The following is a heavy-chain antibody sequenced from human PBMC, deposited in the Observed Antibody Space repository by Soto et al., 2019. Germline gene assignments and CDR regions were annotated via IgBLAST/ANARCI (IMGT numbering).Heavy chain of an antibody. CDR3: ARGRGDGYNQDWYFDL. Sequence: QVHLQQWGAGLLKPSETLSLTCAVYGGSFSGYYWSWIRQPPGKGLEWIGEINNSGSTNYNPSLKRRVYISVGTSNNQFSLKLSSVTAADTAVFYCARGRGDGYNQDWYFDLWGRGTLVTVSS. V-gene: IGHV4-34*01. D-gene: IGHD3-10*01. J-gene: IGHJ2*01. CDR2: INNSGST. CDR1: GGSFSGYY.